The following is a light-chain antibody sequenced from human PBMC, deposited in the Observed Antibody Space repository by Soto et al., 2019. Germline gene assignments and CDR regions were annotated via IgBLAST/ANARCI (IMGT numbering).Light chain of an antibody. Sequence: VLRQSPATLSLSPGERATLSCRASQSIHTSLAWYQQKPGQPPRLVVYDSTLRANGVPDRFGGSRSGTEFTLTINNLXPEDFAVYYCQQRNVWPPITFGQGTRLEIK. J-gene: IGKJ5*01. CDR1: QSIHTS. CDR2: DST. V-gene: IGKV3-11*01. CDR3: QQRNVWPPIT.